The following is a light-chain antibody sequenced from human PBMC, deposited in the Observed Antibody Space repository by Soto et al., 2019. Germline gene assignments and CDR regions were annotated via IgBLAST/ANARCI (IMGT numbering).Light chain of an antibody. CDR1: QSVSSY. J-gene: IGKJ4*01. CDR2: GAS. Sequence: EIVLTQSPATLSLSPGERATLSCRASQSVSSYLAWYQQKPGQAPRLLIYGASSRATGIPDRFSGSGSGTDFTLTISRVEPEDFAVYYCQQYGSSPLTFGGGTKVDIK. V-gene: IGKV3-20*01. CDR3: QQYGSSPLT.